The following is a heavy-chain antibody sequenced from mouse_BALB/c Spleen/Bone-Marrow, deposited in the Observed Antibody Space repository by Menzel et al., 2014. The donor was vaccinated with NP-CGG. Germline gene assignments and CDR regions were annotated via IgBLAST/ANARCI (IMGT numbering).Heavy chain of an antibody. CDR1: GYTFIEYT. Sequence: VQLQQSGPDLVKPGASVKISCKTSGYTFIEYTMHWVKQSHVKSLEWIGGINPNNGGTSYSQKFKGKATWTVDKSSSTAYMELRSLTSEDSAVYYCARGWLLRHYFDYWGQGTTLTVSS. CDR3: ARGWLLRHYFDY. J-gene: IGHJ2*01. D-gene: IGHD2-3*01. CDR2: INPNNGGT. V-gene: IGHV1-18*01.